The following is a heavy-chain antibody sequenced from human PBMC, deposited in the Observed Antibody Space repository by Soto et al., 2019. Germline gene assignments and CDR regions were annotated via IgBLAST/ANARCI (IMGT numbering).Heavy chain of an antibody. J-gene: IGHJ4*02. CDR2: IYYSGST. CDR1: GGSISSDDYS. Sequence: PSETLSLTCAVSGGSISSDDYSRSLIRPPPGKGLEWIGYIYYSGSTNYNPALLSRVTISVDTSKSQFSLKLSSVIAADTAVYYCARMGIESSTPSFDYWGLGTLVTVSS. V-gene: IGHV4-61*08. CDR3: ARMGIESSTPSFDY. D-gene: IGHD7-27*01.